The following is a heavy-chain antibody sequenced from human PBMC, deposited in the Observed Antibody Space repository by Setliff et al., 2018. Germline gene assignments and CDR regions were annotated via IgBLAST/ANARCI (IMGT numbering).Heavy chain of an antibody. CDR2: INPHGSEK. CDR3: ARDGVYYGMDV. Sequence: LRLSCTASGFSYINDWVSWVRQAPGKGLEWLASINPHGSEKYYADSVKGRFTISRDNAKNSLSLQMNNLRTEDTAVYYCARDGVYYGMDVWGQGTTVTVSS. J-gene: IGHJ6*02. CDR1: GFSYINDW. V-gene: IGHV3-7*01.